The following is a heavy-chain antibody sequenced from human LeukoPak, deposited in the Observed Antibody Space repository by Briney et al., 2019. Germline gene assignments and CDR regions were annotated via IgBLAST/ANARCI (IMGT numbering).Heavy chain of an antibody. V-gene: IGHV4-59*01. CDR1: GGSISSYY. J-gene: IGHJ4*02. Sequence: SETLSLTCTVSGGSISSYYWSWIRQPPGKGLEWIGYIYYSGSTNYNPSLKSRVTISVDTSKNQFSLKLSSVTAADTAVYYCARLWERELQPYYFDYWGQGTLVTVSS. CDR3: ARLWERELQPYYFDY. D-gene: IGHD1-26*01. CDR2: IYYSGST.